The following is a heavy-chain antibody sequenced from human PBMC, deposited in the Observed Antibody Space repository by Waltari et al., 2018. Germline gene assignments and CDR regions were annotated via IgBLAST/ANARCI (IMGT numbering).Heavy chain of an antibody. CDR2: INPRGGST. J-gene: IGHJ6*02. V-gene: IGHV1-46*01. D-gene: IGHD5-18*01. CDR1: GYTFTSYY. CDR3: ARVARGYSYVASMDV. Sequence: QVQLVQSGAEVKKPGASVKVSCKASGYTFTSYYMHWVRQAPGQGLEWMGIINPRGGSTSYAQKFQGRVTMTRDTSTSTVYMELSSLRSEDTAVYYCARVARGYSYVASMDVWGQGTTVTVSS.